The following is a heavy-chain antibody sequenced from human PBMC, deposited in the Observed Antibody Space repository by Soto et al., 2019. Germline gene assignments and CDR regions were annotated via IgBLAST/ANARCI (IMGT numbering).Heavy chain of an antibody. J-gene: IGHJ4*02. CDR1: GFTFSTYS. CDR3: ARGNPITMIVVVAPDFDY. D-gene: IGHD3-22*01. CDR2: ISSSSSTI. Sequence: GSLRLSCAASGFTFSTYSMNWVRQAPGKGLEWVSYISSSSSTIYYADSVKGRFTISRDNAKNSLYLQMNSLRDEDTAVYYCARGNPITMIVVVAPDFDYWGQGTLVTVSS. V-gene: IGHV3-48*02.